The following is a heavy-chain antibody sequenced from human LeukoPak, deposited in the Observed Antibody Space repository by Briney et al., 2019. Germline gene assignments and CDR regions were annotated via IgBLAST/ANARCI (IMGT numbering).Heavy chain of an antibody. CDR3: ARNGGYGGSVNS. CDR2: IYYSGTT. D-gene: IGHD5-18*01. J-gene: IGHJ4*02. CDR1: GSSITAYY. Sequence: SETLSLTCTVSGSSITAYYWSWIRQPPGKGLEWIGYIYYSGTTNYNPSLKSRVTISLDTSKNQFSLKLSSVTAADTAVYYCARNGGYGGSVNSWGQGTLVTVSS. V-gene: IGHV4-59*01.